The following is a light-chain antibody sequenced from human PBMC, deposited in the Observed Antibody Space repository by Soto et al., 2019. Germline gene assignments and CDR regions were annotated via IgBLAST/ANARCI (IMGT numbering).Light chain of an antibody. CDR1: STDVGGYNY. J-gene: IGLJ1*01. Sequence: QSALTQPPSAAGSPGQSVTISCTGTSTDVGGYNYVSWYQQYPGKAPKLMIYEVSKRPSGVPDRFSGSKSGNTASLTVSGLQAEDEAYYYCSSYGGRYNYVFGTGTKVTVL. CDR3: SSYGGRYNYV. V-gene: IGLV2-8*01. CDR2: EVS.